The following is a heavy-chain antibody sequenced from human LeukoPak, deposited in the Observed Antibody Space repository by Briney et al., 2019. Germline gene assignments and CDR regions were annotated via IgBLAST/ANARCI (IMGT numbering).Heavy chain of an antibody. CDR3: ARHLSNYYDFWSGYYTGWFDP. CDR1: GYSISSGYY. CDR2: IYHSGST. D-gene: IGHD3-3*01. V-gene: IGHV4-38-2*01. J-gene: IGHJ5*02. Sequence: SETLSLTCAVSGYSISSGYYWGWIRQPPGKGLEWIGSIYHSGSTYYNPSLKSRVTISVDTSKNQSSLKLSSVTAADTAVYYCARHLSNYYDFWSGYYTGWFDPWGQGTLVTVSS.